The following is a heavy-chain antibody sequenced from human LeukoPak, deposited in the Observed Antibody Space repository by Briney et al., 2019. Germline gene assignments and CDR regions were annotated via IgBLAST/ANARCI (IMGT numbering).Heavy chain of an antibody. D-gene: IGHD3-10*01. J-gene: IGHJ5*02. CDR3: ARRFYGSGSYYNT. Sequence: SETLSLTCSVYGGSFSGYYWSWIRQPPGKGLEWIGEINHSGRTNYNPSLKSRVTISVDTSKNQFSLKLSSVTAADTAVYYCARRFYGSGSYYNTWGQGTLVTVSS. V-gene: IGHV4-34*01. CDR2: INHSGRT. CDR1: GGSFSGYY.